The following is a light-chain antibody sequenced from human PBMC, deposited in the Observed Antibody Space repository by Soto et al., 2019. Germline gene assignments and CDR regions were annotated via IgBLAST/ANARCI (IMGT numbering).Light chain of an antibody. CDR2: EVS. CDR3: SSFAGNNNLV. Sequence: QSVLTQPPSASWSPGQSVTISCTGTSSDVGGYNYVSWYQQHPGKAPKLMISEVSKRPSGVPDRFSGSKSGNTASLTVSGLQAEDEADYYCSSFAGNNNLVFGGGTQLTVL. J-gene: IGLJ2*01. V-gene: IGLV2-8*01. CDR1: SSDVGGYNY.